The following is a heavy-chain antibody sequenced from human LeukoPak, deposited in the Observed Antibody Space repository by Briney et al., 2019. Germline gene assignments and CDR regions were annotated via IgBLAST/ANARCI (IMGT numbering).Heavy chain of an antibody. J-gene: IGHJ4*02. CDR1: GYTFTDYY. CDR3: ARVYLGVYYYGSSGYSHLDY. D-gene: IGHD3-22*01. Sequence: ASVKVSCKASGYTFTDYYMHWVRQAPGQGLEWMGWINPNSGGTNYAQKFQGRVTMTRDTSISTAYMELSRLRSDDTAVNYCARVYLGVYYYGSSGYSHLDYWGQGTLVTVSS. CDR2: INPNSGGT. V-gene: IGHV1-2*02.